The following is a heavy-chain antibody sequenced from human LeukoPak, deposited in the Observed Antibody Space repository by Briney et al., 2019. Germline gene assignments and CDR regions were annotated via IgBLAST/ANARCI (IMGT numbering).Heavy chain of an antibody. D-gene: IGHD3-22*01. Sequence: PSETLSLTCAVSGGSFSDYHWSWIRQPPGKGLEWIGYIYYSGSTNYNPSLKSRVTISEDTSKNQFSLKLSSVTAADTAVYYCARAGNGYYDSSGYYNYWGQGTLVTVSS. CDR1: GGSFSDYH. CDR3: ARAGNGYYDSSGYYNY. CDR2: IYYSGST. V-gene: IGHV4-59*01. J-gene: IGHJ4*02.